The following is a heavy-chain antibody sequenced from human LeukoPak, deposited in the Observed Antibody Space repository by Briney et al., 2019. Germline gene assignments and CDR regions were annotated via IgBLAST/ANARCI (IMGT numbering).Heavy chain of an antibody. CDR1: EYTFTSYD. CDR2: MNPNSGNT. D-gene: IGHD5-12*01. Sequence: AASVKVSCKASEYTFTSYDINWVRQATGQGLEWMGWMNPNSGNTGYAQKFQGRVTMTRNTSISTAYMELSGLTFEDTAVYYCARGRHPGPTWISEYWGQGTLVTVSS. V-gene: IGHV1-8*01. CDR3: ARGRHPGPTWISEY. J-gene: IGHJ4*02.